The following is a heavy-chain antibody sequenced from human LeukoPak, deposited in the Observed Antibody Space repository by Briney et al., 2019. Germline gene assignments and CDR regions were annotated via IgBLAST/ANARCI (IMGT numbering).Heavy chain of an antibody. V-gene: IGHV3-20*04. CDR2: INWNGGST. CDR3: ARAFGDSSGYYYGY. D-gene: IGHD3-22*01. CDR1: GFTFDDYG. J-gene: IGHJ4*02. Sequence: GGSLRLSCAASGFTFDDYGMSWVRQAPGKGLEWVSGINWNGGSTGYADSVKGRFTISRDNAKNSLYLQMNRLRAEDTAVYYCARAFGDSSGYYYGYWGQGTLVTASS.